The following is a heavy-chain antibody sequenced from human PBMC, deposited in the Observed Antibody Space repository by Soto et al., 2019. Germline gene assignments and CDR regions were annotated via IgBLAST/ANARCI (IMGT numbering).Heavy chain of an antibody. J-gene: IGHJ6*02. Sequence: GGSLRLSCAASGFTFSIYAMSWVRQAPGKGLEWVSAISGSGGSTYYADSVKGRFTISRDNSKNTLYLQMNSLRAEDTAVYYCAKDLTGRIPVGLYGMDVWGQGTTVTVSS. V-gene: IGHV3-23*01. D-gene: IGHD1-1*01. CDR2: ISGSGGST. CDR3: AKDLTGRIPVGLYGMDV. CDR1: GFTFSIYA.